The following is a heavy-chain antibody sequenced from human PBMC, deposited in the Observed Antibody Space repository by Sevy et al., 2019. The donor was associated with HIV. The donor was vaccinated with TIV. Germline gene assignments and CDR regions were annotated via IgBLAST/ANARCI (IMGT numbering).Heavy chain of an antibody. Sequence: GGSLRLSCAASGFTFDDYSIHWVRQAPGKGLEWVSLISWDGGATYYADSVKGRFTISRDNSKNSVFLEMNSLRNEDTSLYYCAKGDSAVTPLIGLTDYWGQGTPVTVSS. V-gene: IGHV3-43*01. D-gene: IGHD5-18*01. J-gene: IGHJ4*02. CDR2: ISWDGGAT. CDR3: AKGDSAVTPLIGLTDY. CDR1: GFTFDDYS.